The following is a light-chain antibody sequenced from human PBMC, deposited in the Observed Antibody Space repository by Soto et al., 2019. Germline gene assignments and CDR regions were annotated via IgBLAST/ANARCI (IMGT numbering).Light chain of an antibody. J-gene: IGLJ2*01. CDR2: RNH. CDR3: AAWDESLRAVV. V-gene: IGLV1-44*01. CDR1: RSNIGTYT. Sequence: QSVLTQSPSASGTPGQRVTISCSGSRSNIGTYTVNWYQQLPGTAPTLLIYRNHQRPSGVPDRFSGSKSGTSASLAISGPQSADEADYYCAAWDESLRAVVFGGGTKVTVL.